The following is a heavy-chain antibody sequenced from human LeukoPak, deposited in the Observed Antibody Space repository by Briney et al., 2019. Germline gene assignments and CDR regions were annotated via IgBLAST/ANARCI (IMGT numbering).Heavy chain of an antibody. V-gene: IGHV1-2*02. CDR1: GYTFTGYY. D-gene: IGHD3-16*01. Sequence: GASVKVSCKASGYTFTGYYMHWVRQAPGQGLEWMGWINPNSGGTNYAQKFQGRVTMTRDTSISTAHKELSRLRSDDTAVYYCARGSVELWGGGWFDPWGQGTLVTVSS. CDR3: ARGSVELWGGGWFDP. CDR2: INPNSGGT. J-gene: IGHJ5*02.